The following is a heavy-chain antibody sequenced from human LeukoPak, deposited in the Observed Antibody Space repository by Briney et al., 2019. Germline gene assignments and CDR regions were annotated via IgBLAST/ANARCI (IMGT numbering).Heavy chain of an antibody. D-gene: IGHD1-26*01. CDR1: GFAFSSYW. CDR3: ARALVGDTD. Sequence: TGGSLRLSCAASGFAFSSYWMTWIRQAPGKGLEWVATIKQDGSEKYYVDSVKGRFTISRDNAKSSLYLQMNSLRAEDTAVYYCARALVGDTDWGQGALVTVSS. V-gene: IGHV3-7*05. J-gene: IGHJ4*02. CDR2: IKQDGSEK.